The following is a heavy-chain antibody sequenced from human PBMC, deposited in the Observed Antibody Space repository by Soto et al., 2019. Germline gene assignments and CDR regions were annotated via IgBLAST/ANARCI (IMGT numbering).Heavy chain of an antibody. CDR3: ARDIEPEDSSSGPQDI. CDR1: GFTFSSYA. J-gene: IGHJ3*02. V-gene: IGHV3-30-3*01. Sequence: QVQLVESGGGVVQPGRSLRLSCAASGFTFSSYAMHWVRQAPGKGLEWVAVISYDGSNKYYADSVKGRFTISRDNSKNTLYLQMNSLRAEDTAVYYCARDIEPEDSSSGPQDIWGQGTMVTVSS. D-gene: IGHD6-13*01. CDR2: ISYDGSNK.